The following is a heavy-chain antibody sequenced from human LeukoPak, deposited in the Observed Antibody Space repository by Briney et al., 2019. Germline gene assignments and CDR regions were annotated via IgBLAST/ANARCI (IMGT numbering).Heavy chain of an antibody. J-gene: IGHJ2*01. CDR3: ARGSHYYESSGCKGKSWYFDL. CDR2: INHSRST. V-gene: IGHV4-34*01. CDR1: GGSFSGYY. Sequence: SETLSLTCALCGGSFSGYYWSWIRQPPGKGVEWIGEINHSRSTNYHPSLKSRATISVDTSNIHFSLKLSSVTAADTAVYYWARGSHYYESSGCKGKSWYFDLWGRGTLVTVSS. D-gene: IGHD3-22*01.